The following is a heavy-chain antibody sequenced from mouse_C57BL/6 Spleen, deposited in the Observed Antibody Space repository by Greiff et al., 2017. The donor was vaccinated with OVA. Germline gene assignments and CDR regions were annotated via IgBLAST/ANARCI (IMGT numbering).Heavy chain of an antibody. CDR3: ARGGYDGHYFYFDY. CDR1: GFTFSDYY. J-gene: IGHJ2*01. CDR2: INYDGSST. Sequence: EVQLVESEGGLVQPGSSMKLSCTASGFTFSDYYMAWVRQVPEKGLEWVANINYDGSSTYYLDSLKSRFIISRDNAKNILYLQMSSLKSEDTATYYCARGGYDGHYFYFDYWGQGTTLTVSS. D-gene: IGHD2-3*01. V-gene: IGHV5-16*01.